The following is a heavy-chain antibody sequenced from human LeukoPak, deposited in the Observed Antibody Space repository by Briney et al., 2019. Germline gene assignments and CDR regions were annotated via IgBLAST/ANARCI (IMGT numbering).Heavy chain of an antibody. D-gene: IGHD3-10*01. CDR1: GFTFSSYG. CDR3: AKDTTFYGSGSYGPPDFDY. V-gene: IGHV3-30*18. J-gene: IGHJ4*02. CDR2: ISYDGSNK. Sequence: GRSLRLSCAASGFTFSSYGMHWVRQAPGKGLEWVAVISYDGSNKYYADSVKGRFTISRDNSKNTLYLQMNSLRAEDTAVYYCAKDTTFYGSGSYGPPDFDYWGQGTLVTVSS.